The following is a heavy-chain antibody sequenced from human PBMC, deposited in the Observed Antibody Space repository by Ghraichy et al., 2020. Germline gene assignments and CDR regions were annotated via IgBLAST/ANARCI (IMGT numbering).Heavy chain of an antibody. CDR2: INHSGST. V-gene: IGHV4-34*01. CDR3: ARRWYSSGTKRHNRRPINTNFDY. D-gene: IGHD6-19*01. CDR1: GGSFSGYY. Sequence: SETLSLTCAVYGGSFSGYYWSWIRQPPGKGLEWIGEINHSGSTNYNPSLKSRVTISVDTSKNQFSLKLSSVTAADTAVYYCARRWYSSGTKRHNRRPINTNFDYWGQGTLVTVSS. J-gene: IGHJ4*02.